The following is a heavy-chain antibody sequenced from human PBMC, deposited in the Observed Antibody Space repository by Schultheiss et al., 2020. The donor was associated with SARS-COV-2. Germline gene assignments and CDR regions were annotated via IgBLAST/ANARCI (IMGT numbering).Heavy chain of an antibody. J-gene: IGHJ4*02. V-gene: IGHV3-33*01. CDR3: ARELDTAMAL. D-gene: IGHD5-18*01. CDR2: IWYDGSNK. Sequence: GESLKISCAASGFTFSSYGMHWVRQAPGKGLEWVAVIWYDGSNKYYADSVKGRFTISRDNSKNTLYLQMNSLRAEDTAVYYCARELDTAMALWGQGTLVTVSS. CDR1: GFTFSSYG.